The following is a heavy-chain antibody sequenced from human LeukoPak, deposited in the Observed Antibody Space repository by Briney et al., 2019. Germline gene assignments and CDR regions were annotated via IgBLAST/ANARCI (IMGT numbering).Heavy chain of an antibody. V-gene: IGHV3-21*04. CDR3: ARSLRVRGVPDYMDV. CDR1: GFTFSRNG. J-gene: IGHJ6*03. CDR2: ISVSGTYI. D-gene: IGHD3-10*01. Sequence: GGSLRLSCAASGFTFSRNGMAWVRQAPGKGLEWGSSISVSGTYIYYSDSVKGRFTISRDNYKNMLYLQMDSLGAEDTAVYYCARSLRVRGVPDYMDVWGKGTTVTISS.